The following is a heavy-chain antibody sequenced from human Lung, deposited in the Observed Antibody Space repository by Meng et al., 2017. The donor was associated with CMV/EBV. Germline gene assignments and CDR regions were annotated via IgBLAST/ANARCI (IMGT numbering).Heavy chain of an antibody. D-gene: IGHD3-3*01. V-gene: IGHV3-53*01. CDR2: IYYDDST. J-gene: IGHJ6*02. CDR1: GFTVSRNS. Sequence: GESLKISCAISGFTVSRNSMSWVRQAPGKGLEWLSVIYYDDSTYYADSVKGRFTISRDSSMNTVFLQMNSLRVEDTAVYYCAKVAKVSDSYYDFWSGYYNPNHYYGMDVWGQGXTVTVSS. CDR3: AKVAKVSDSYYDFWSGYYNPNHYYGMDV.